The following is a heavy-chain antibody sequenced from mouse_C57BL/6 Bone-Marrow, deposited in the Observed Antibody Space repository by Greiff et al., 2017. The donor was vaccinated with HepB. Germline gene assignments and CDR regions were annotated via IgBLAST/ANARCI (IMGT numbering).Heavy chain of an antibody. V-gene: IGHV5-6*02. CDR2: ISSGGSYT. Sequence: DVKLVESGGDLVKPGGSLKLSCAASGFTFSSYGMSWVRQTPDKRLEWVATISSGGSYTYYPDSVKGRFTISRDNAKNTLYLQMSSLKSEDTAMYYCARHEYYYAMDYWGQGTSVTVSS. CDR1: GFTFSSYG. CDR3: ARHEYYYAMDY. J-gene: IGHJ4*01.